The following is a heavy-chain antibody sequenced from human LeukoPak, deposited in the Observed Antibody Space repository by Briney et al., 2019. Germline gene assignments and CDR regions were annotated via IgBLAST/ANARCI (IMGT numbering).Heavy chain of an antibody. Sequence: SETLSLTCTVSGGSISSYYWSWIRQPPGKGLEWIGYIYYSGSTNYNPSLKSRVTIPVDTSKNQFSLKLSSVTAADTAVYYCASVVRGYCSSTSCYKGFWFDPWGQGTLVTVSS. V-gene: IGHV4-59*08. CDR2: IYYSGST. D-gene: IGHD2-2*02. CDR1: GGSISSYY. CDR3: ASVVRGYCSSTSCYKGFWFDP. J-gene: IGHJ5*02.